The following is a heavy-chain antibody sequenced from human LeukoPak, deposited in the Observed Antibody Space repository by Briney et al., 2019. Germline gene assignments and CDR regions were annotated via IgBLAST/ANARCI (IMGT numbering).Heavy chain of an antibody. Sequence: GGSLRLSCTASGFTFGDYLMSWVRQAPGKGLEWVGFIRGKAYGGTPEYAASVKGRFTISRDDSKSIAYLQMNGLKTEDTAVYYCTRGSPRYTNATLMTYWGQGTLVTVSS. CDR2: IRGKAYGGTP. V-gene: IGHV3-49*04. CDR3: TRGSPRYTNATLMTY. CDR1: GFTFGDYL. D-gene: IGHD3-16*02. J-gene: IGHJ4*02.